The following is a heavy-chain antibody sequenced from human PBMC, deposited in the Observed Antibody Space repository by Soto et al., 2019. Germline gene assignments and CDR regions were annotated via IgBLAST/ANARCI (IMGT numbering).Heavy chain of an antibody. Sequence: PSETLSLTCTVSGGSITSSSFFWGWIRQPPGKDLEWIASVYYDGTAYHNPSLNSRITMSVDTSKNQFSLRLTSVTAEDTAVYYCVRDPSRGNEWARYVDLWGRGTLVTVSS. CDR3: VRDPSRGNEWARYVDL. D-gene: IGHD1-1*01. J-gene: IGHJ2*01. CDR2: VYYDGTA. V-gene: IGHV4-39*02. CDR1: GGSITSSSFF.